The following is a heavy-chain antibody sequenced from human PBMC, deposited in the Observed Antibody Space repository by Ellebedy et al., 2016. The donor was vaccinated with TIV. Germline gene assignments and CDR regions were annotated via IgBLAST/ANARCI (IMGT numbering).Heavy chain of an antibody. CDR1: GFTFDGYA. CDR3: GKDILPMGMDV. V-gene: IGHV3-9*01. CDR2: MDWASGRI. Sequence: GKSLKISCVGAGFTFDGYAMHWVRQAPGKGLEWVAGMDWASGRIDYADSVKGRFTISRNNAENSLNLQMNSLRTEDTAFYYCGKDILPMGMDVWGQGTTVTVSS. J-gene: IGHJ6*02.